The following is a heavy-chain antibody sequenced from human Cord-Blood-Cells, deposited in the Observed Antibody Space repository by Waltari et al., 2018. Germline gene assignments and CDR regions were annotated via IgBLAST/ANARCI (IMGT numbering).Heavy chain of an antibody. CDR2: ISRSSSYI. J-gene: IGHJ4*02. CDR3: ARDKAYYCDY. Sequence: EVQLVESGGGLVKPGGSLRLSCAASGFTFSSYSMNWVRQAPGKGLEWVSSISRSSSYIYYADSVKGRFTIARDKAKNSLDLQRNSQRAEDTAVYYWARDKAYYCDYWGQGTLVTVSS. CDR1: GFTFSSYS. V-gene: IGHV3-21*01.